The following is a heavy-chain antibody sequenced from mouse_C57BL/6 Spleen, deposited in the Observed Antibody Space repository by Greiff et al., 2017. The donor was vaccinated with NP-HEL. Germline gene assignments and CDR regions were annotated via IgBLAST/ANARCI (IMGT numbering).Heavy chain of an antibody. D-gene: IGHD2-14*01. CDR3: ARPEYDDAMDY. Sequence: EVQLVESGGGLVKPGGSLKLSCAASGFTFSDYGMHWVRQAPEKGLEWVAYISSGSSTIYYADTVKGRFTIARDNAKTTLFLQMTSLRSEDTAMYYGARPEYDDAMDYWGQGTSVTVSS. CDR1: GFTFSDYG. V-gene: IGHV5-17*01. J-gene: IGHJ4*01. CDR2: ISSGSSTI.